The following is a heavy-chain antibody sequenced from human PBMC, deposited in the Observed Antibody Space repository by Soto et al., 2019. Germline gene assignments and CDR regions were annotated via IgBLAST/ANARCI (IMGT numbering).Heavy chain of an antibody. CDR2: IYGGGNGP. CDR1: GFTFSDFA. D-gene: IGHD2-2*03. Sequence: EVQVLESGRGLVQPGGCLRLSCAATGFTFSDFAMSWVRQAPGKGLEWVSRIYGGGNGPHYADSVKGRVTISRDNSKNTLYLQMNSLRAEDTAVYYCAKMEGMDPWAYSFDYWGQGTLVTVSS. CDR3: AKMEGMDPWAYSFDY. V-gene: IGHV3-23*01. J-gene: IGHJ4*02.